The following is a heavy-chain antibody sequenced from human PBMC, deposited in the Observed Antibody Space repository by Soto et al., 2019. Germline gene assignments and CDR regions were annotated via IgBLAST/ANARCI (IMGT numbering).Heavy chain of an antibody. V-gene: IGHV4-59*01. J-gene: IGHJ4*02. CDR3: GRSPGFYFGF. CDR1: GGSISSYY. D-gene: IGHD3-10*01. Sequence: QVQLQESGPGLVKPSETLSLTCTVSGGSISSYYWSWIRQPPGKGLEWIGYIYYSGSTNYNPSFQSRLTISGGTFKNQFSLRLSSVTAADTGVYFWGRSPGFYFGFWGQGTLVNVSS. CDR2: IYYSGST.